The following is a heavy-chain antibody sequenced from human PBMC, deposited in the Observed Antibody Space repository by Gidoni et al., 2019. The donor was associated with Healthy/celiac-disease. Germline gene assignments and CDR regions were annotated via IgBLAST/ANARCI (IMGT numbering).Heavy chain of an antibody. V-gene: IGHV4-59*01. Sequence: QVQLQESGPGLVKPSETLSLTCPVSGGSISSYYWSWIRQPPGKGLEWIGYIYYSGSTNYNPSLKSRVTISVDTSKNQFSLKLSSVTAADTAVYYCARGSGWSTSYYYYGMDVWGQGTTVTVSS. CDR1: GGSISSYY. D-gene: IGHD6-19*01. CDR3: ARGSGWSTSYYYYGMDV. J-gene: IGHJ6*02. CDR2: IYYSGST.